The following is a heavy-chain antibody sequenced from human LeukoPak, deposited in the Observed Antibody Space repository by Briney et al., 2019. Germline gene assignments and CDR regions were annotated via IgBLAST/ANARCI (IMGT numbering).Heavy chain of an antibody. D-gene: IGHD5-24*01. V-gene: IGHV1-2*04. CDR1: GYTFTGYY. J-gene: IGHJ6*03. Sequence: ASVKVSCKASGYTFTGYYMHWVRQAPGQGLEWMGWINPNSGGTNYAQKFQGWVTMTRDTSISTAYMELSRLRSDDTAVYYCARGVATTPWDYYYMDVWGKGTTVTVSS. CDR3: ARGVATTPWDYYYMDV. CDR2: INPNSGGT.